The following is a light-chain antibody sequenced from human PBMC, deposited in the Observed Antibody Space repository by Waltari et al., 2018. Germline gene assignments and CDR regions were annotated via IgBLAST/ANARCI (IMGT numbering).Light chain of an antibody. CDR1: QDINNY. Sequence: DIQMTQSPSAMSASVGDRVTITCRASQDINNYLAWFQQKPGQAPQRLIYAASNLQSGVPSRFRGGGSGTEFTLIISSLQPEDFATYYCLHHHSFPRTFGQGTKVAI. CDR2: AAS. J-gene: IGKJ1*01. CDR3: LHHHSFPRT. V-gene: IGKV1-17*03.